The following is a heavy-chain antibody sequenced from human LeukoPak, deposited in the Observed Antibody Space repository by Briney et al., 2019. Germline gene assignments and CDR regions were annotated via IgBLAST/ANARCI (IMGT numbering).Heavy chain of an antibody. Sequence: SETLSLTCTVSGGSISSSSWYWGWLRPPPGKGLEWFESIYYSGSTYYNPSLQSRVTISVDTSKNQFSLKLSSVTAADTAVYYCAGLSGLFDYWGQGTLVTVSS. V-gene: IGHV4-39*01. J-gene: IGHJ4*02. CDR3: AGLSGLFDY. D-gene: IGHD6-19*01. CDR1: GGSISSSSWY. CDR2: IYYSGST.